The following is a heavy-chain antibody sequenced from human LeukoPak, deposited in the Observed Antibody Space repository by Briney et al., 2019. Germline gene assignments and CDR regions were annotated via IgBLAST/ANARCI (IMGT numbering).Heavy chain of an antibody. CDR2: ISAYNGNT. D-gene: IGHD6-19*01. Sequence: REDSVKVSCKASGYTFTSYGISWVRQAPGQGLEWMGWISAYNGNTNYAQKLQGRVTMTTDTSTSTAYMELRSLRSDDTAVYYCAREFLRDSSGIFDPWGQGTLVSVSS. CDR1: GYTFTSYG. CDR3: AREFLRDSSGIFDP. V-gene: IGHV1-18*04. J-gene: IGHJ5*02.